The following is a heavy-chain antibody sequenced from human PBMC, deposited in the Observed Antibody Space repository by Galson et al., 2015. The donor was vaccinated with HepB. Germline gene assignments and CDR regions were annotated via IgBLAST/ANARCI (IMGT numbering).Heavy chain of an antibody. CDR1: GFTFSSYA. CDR3: AREKVDDFWSGWLDY. Sequence: SLRLSCAASGFTFSSYAMHWVRQAPGKGLEWVAVISYDGSNKYYADSVKGRFTISRDNSKNTLYLQMNSLRAEDTAVYYCAREKVDDFWSGWLDYWGQGTLVTVSS. CDR2: ISYDGSNK. V-gene: IGHV3-30-3*01. J-gene: IGHJ4*02. D-gene: IGHD3-3*01.